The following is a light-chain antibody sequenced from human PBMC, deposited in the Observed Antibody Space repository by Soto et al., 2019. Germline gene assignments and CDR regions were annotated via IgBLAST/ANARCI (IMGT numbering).Light chain of an antibody. CDR2: DAS. V-gene: IGKV3-11*01. Sequence: EIVLTQSPATLSLSPGERATLSCRASQSVSSYLAWYQQKPGQAPRLLIYDASKKATAIPARFSGSGSGTYFTLTIRRLEPEDFAVYYCQQRSNWPLTFGGGKKVEIK. CDR1: QSVSSY. CDR3: QQRSNWPLT. J-gene: IGKJ4*01.